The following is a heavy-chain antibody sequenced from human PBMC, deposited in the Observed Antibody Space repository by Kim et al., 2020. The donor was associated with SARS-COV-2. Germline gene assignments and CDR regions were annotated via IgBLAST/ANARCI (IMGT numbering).Heavy chain of an antibody. V-gene: IGHV3-66*01. Sequence: VKGRLTISRDNSKNTLYLQMNSLRAEDTAVYYCARAGSPHYYDSSGYYKDYWGQGTLVTVSS. D-gene: IGHD3-22*01. CDR3: ARAGSPHYYDSSGYYKDY. J-gene: IGHJ4*02.